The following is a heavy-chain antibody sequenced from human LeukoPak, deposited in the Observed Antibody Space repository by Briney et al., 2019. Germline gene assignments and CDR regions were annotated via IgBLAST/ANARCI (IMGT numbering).Heavy chain of an antibody. V-gene: IGHV1-24*01. J-gene: IGHJ4*02. CDR2: FDPEDGET. Sequence: ASVKVSCKVSGYTLTELSMHCVRQARGKGLEWMGGFDPEDGETIYAQKFQGRVTMTEDTSTDTAYMELSSLRSEDTAVYYCATWRYLPLYFDYWGQGTLVTVSS. D-gene: IGHD1-1*01. CDR3: ATWRYLPLYFDY. CDR1: GYTLTELS.